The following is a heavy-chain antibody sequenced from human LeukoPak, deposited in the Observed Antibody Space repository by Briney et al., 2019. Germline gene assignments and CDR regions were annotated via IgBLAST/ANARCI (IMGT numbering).Heavy chain of an antibody. J-gene: IGHJ4*02. Sequence: GASVKVSCKTSGYTFTNYGLSWVRQAPGQGLEWMGWISPYNDNTHYAQKFQGRVTVTADTSTSTAYMELRSLISDDTAVYYCTRTVLDCTHGVCYDYWGQGTLVTVSS. CDR1: GYTFTNYG. D-gene: IGHD2-8*01. CDR3: TRTVLDCTHGVCYDY. CDR2: ISPYNDNT. V-gene: IGHV1-18*01.